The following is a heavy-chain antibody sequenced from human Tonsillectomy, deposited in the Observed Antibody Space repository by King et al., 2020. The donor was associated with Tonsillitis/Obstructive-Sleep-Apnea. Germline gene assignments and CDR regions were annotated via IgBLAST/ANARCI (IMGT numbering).Heavy chain of an antibody. Sequence: ITLKESGPTLVKPTQTLTLTCTFSGVSLSTSGVCVGWIRQPPGKALEWLALIYWDDDKRYSPSLKSRLTITKDTSKNQVVLTMTNMDPLDTANYYWVHHPNCSSTICWYYFDYWGQGTLVPVSS. D-gene: IGHD2-2*01. CDR2: IYWDDDK. CDR1: GVSLSTSGVC. CDR3: VHHPNCSSTICWYYFDY. V-gene: IGHV2-5*02. J-gene: IGHJ4*02.